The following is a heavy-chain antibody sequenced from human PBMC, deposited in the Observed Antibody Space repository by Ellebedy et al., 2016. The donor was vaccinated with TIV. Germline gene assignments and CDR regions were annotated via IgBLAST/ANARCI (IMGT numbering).Heavy chain of an antibody. J-gene: IGHJ4*02. CDR1: GFTFSTYW. CDR3: ARDEWGPGVNPDY. D-gene: IGHD1-26*01. V-gene: IGHV3-74*01. CDR2: INTDGSTT. Sequence: GESLKISXAASGFTFSTYWMHWVRQAPGKGLVWVSRINTDGSTTTYADSVKGRFTISRDNAKDTVYLQMNSLRAEDTAVYYCARDEWGPGVNPDYWGQGTLVTVSS.